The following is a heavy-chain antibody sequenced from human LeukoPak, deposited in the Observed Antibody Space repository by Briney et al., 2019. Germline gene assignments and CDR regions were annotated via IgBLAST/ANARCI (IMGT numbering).Heavy chain of an antibody. CDR3: AKDQVIAAAGTRKPIDY. J-gene: IGHJ4*02. Sequence: WGSLTLSCSASGFTCSSYAMSWDRQAPGNGLEGVSSISGSGGSTDYADSVKVRFTISRDNSKNTLYLQMNSMRAEDTAVYYCAKDQVIAAAGTRKPIDYWGQGTLVTVYS. V-gene: IGHV3-23*01. CDR1: GFTCSSYA. CDR2: ISGSGGST. D-gene: IGHD6-13*01.